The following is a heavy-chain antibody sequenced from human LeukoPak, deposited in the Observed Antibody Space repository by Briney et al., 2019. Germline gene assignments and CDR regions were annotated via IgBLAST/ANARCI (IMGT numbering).Heavy chain of an antibody. CDR2: IWYDGSKK. Sequence: GGSLRLSCVASGFAFRSLGMHWVRQAPGRGLEWVGVIWYDGSKKIYADSAKGRFTIARDNSKNTLYLHMNRVRVGDRAVYYCTKAVPLDDGDYMGDYWGQGVLVSVYS. D-gene: IGHD4-17*01. CDR3: TKAVPLDDGDYMGDY. J-gene: IGHJ4*02. V-gene: IGHV3-33*06. CDR1: GFAFRSLG.